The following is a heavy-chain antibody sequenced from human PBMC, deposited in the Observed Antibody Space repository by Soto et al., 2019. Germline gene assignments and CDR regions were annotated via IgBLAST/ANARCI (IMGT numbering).Heavy chain of an antibody. CDR2: ISGSGGST. CDR1: GFTFSSYA. D-gene: IGHD3-16*02. J-gene: IGHJ4*02. Sequence: EVQLLESGGGLVQPGGSLRLSYAASGFTFSSYAMSWVRQAPGKGLEWVSAISGSGGSTYYADSVKGRFTISRDNSKNTLYLQMNSLRAVDTAVYYCAKVVKDYIWGSYRYYFDYWGQGTLVTVSS. CDR3: AKVVKDYIWGSYRYYFDY. V-gene: IGHV3-23*01.